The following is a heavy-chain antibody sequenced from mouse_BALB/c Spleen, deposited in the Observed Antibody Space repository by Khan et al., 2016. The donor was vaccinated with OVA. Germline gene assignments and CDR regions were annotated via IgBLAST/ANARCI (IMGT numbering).Heavy chain of an antibody. CDR3: ARRQTDHFDL. CDR1: GYTFSSYW. Sequence: VQLQQSGTELMKPGASVKISCKATGYTFSSYWIEWVKQRPGHGLEWIGEILPGSDSTNYNEKFKGKATFTADASSNTAYMQLSSLTSEDSAVYYCARRQTDHFDLWGQGTTLTVSS. J-gene: IGHJ2*01. V-gene: IGHV1-9*01. CDR2: ILPGSDST.